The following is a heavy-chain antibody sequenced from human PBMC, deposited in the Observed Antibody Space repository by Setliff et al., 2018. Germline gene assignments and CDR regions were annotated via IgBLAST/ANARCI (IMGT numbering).Heavy chain of an antibody. Sequence: PGGSLRLSCAASGFTFSTYSMNWVRQAPGKGLEWVSYISSRSDIIYYADSVKGQFTISRDNAKNSLYLRLNSLRAEDTAVYYCASNPRKGRSGGYFYDDPYYYYMDVWGKGTTVTV. J-gene: IGHJ6*03. D-gene: IGHD1-26*01. CDR2: ISSRSDII. V-gene: IGHV3-48*01. CDR1: GFTFSTYS. CDR3: ASNPRKGRSGGYFYDDPYYYYMDV.